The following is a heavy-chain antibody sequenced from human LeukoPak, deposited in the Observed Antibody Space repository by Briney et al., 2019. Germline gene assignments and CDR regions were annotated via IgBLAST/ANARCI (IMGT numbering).Heavy chain of an antibody. V-gene: IGHV4-39*01. CDR3: ARHEYSGSYYGLSWYDP. CDR2: IYYSGST. J-gene: IGHJ5*02. D-gene: IGHD1-26*01. CDR1: GGSISSSGYY. Sequence: SETLSLTCTVSGGSISSSGYYWGWIRQPPGKGLEWIASIYYSGSTYYNPSLKSRVTISVDTSKNQLSLKLSSLTAADTAVYYCARHEYSGSYYGLSWYDPWGQGTLVTVSS.